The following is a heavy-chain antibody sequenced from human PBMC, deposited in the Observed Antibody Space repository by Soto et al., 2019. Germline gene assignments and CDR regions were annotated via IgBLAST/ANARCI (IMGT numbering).Heavy chain of an antibody. CDR3: ARSLGLCNSISCYVWFDY. CDR2: ISASGTST. V-gene: IGHV3-23*01. J-gene: IGHJ4*02. Sequence: GGSLRLSCAASGFTFNTYAMTWFRQAPGTGLEWLSSISASGTSTYYADAVKGRFTTSRDNSKNTLFLQMNSLRAEDTAVHYCARSLGLCNSISCYVWFDYGGQGALVTVSS. CDR1: GFTFNTYA. D-gene: IGHD2-2*01.